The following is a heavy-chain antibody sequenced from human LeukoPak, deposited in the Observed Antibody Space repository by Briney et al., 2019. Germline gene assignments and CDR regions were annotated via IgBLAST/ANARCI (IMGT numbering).Heavy chain of an antibody. CDR1: GFTFDDYG. CDR3: ASAGDSSEIDY. Sequence: GGSLRLSCAASGFTFDDYGMSWVRQAPGKGLEWVSGINWNGGSTGYADSVKGRFTISRDNAKNTLYLQMYSLRTEDTAVYYCASAGDSSEIDYWGQGSLVTVSS. J-gene: IGHJ4*02. D-gene: IGHD5-18*01. V-gene: IGHV3-20*04. CDR2: INWNGGST.